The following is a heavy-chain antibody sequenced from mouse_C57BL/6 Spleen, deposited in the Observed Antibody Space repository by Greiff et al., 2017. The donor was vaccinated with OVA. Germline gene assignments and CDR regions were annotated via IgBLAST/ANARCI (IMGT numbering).Heavy chain of an antibody. J-gene: IGHJ3*01. D-gene: IGHD2-3*01. CDR3: ARGEYDGYNGAY. CDR1: GYTFTDYY. CDR2: INPYNGGT. Sequence: EVQLQQSGPVLVKPGASVKMSCKASGYTFTDYYMNWVKQSHGKSLEWIGVINPYNGGTSYNQKFKGKATLTVDKSSSTAYMELNSLTSEDSAVYYCARGEYDGYNGAYWGQGTLVTVSA. V-gene: IGHV1-19*01.